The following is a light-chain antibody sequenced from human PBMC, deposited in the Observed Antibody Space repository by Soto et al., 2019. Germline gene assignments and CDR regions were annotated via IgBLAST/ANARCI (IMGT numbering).Light chain of an antibody. Sequence: QSALTQPRSVSGSPGQSVTISCTGTSGDIGNSNYVSWYQQHPGKAPKLMIYDVSKRPSGVPDRFSGSKSVNTASLTISGLQSDDEADYYCSSYAGTNNLWVVFGGGTKLTVL. CDR3: SSYAGTNNLWVV. CDR1: SGDIGNSNY. V-gene: IGLV2-11*01. J-gene: IGLJ2*01. CDR2: DVS.